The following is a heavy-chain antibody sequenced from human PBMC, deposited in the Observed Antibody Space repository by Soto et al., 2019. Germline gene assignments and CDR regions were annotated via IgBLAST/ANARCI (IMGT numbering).Heavy chain of an antibody. Sequence: GGSLRLSCAASGFSFSNFAMSWVRQAPGKGLEWVSSIGGGSEKIYYSDSVKGRFTISRDNSKNTLYLQMNSLRAEDTAVFFCARIFGAYDYFDFWGQGTPVTVSS. V-gene: IGHV3-23*01. CDR3: ARIFGAYDYFDF. D-gene: IGHD3-3*01. CDR1: GFSFSNFA. J-gene: IGHJ4*02. CDR2: IGGGSEKI.